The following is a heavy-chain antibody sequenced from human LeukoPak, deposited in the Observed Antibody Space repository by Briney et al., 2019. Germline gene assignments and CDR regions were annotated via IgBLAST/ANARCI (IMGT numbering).Heavy chain of an antibody. D-gene: IGHD2-15*01. J-gene: IGHJ3*02. Sequence: GGSLRLSCAASGFTFDDYGMSWVRQAPGKGLEWVSGINWNGGSTGYADSVKGRCTISRDNAKNSLYLQMNSLRAEDTALYYCARGGDVYCSGGSCYSAAFDIWGQGTMVTVSS. CDR3: ARGGDVYCSGGSCYSAAFDI. CDR1: GFTFDDYG. V-gene: IGHV3-20*04. CDR2: INWNGGST.